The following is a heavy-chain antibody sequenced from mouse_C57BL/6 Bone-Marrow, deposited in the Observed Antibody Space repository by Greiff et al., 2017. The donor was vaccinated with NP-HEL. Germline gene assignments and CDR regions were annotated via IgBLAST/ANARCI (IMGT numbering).Heavy chain of an antibody. CDR1: GYTFTTYW. D-gene: IGHD1-1*01. CDR3: ARKAYYGRSYEFAY. J-gene: IGHJ3*01. Sequence: VQRVESGAELVKPGASVKLSCKASGYTFTTYWMQWVKQRPGQGLEWIGEIDPSDSYTNYNHKFKGKATLTVDTSSSTAYMQLSSLTSEDSAVYYCARKAYYGRSYEFAYWGQGTLVTVSA. CDR2: IDPSDSYT. V-gene: IGHV1-50*01.